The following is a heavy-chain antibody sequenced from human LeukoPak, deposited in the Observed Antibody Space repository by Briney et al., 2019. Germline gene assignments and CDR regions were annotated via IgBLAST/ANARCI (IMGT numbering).Heavy chain of an antibody. J-gene: IGHJ5*02. CDR2: INHSGST. D-gene: IGHD6-19*01. Sequence: SETLSLTCAVYGGSFSGYYWSWIRQPPGKGLEWIGEINHSGSTNYNPSLKSRVTISVDTSKNQFSLKLSSVTAADTAVYYCARRSKQWLVRHPSWIWFGPWGQGTLVTVSS. CDR1: GGSFSGYY. CDR3: ARRSKQWLVRHPSWIWFGP. V-gene: IGHV4-34*01.